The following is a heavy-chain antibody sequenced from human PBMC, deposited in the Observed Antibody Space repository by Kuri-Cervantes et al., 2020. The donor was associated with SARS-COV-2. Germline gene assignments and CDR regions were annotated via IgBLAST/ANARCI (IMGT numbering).Heavy chain of an antibody. CDR2: ISSNGGST. CDR1: GFTFSSYA. J-gene: IGHJ4*02. V-gene: IGHV3-64*01. CDR3: AREGHYDFWSGPFDY. Sequence: GESLNISCAASGFTFSSYAMHWVRQAPRKGLEYVSAISSNGGSTYYANSVKGRFTISRDNSKNTLYLQMGSLRAEDMAVYYCAREGHYDFWSGPFDYWGQGTLVTVSS. D-gene: IGHD3-3*01.